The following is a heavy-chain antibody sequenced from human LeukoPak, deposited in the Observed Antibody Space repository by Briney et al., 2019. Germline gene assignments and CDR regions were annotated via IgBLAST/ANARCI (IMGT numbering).Heavy chain of an antibody. CDR3: TRVFEQQLDFDY. V-gene: IGHV3-49*04. Sequence: PGGSLRLSCTASGFTFGDYAMSWGRQAPGKGLEWVGFIRSKAYGGTTEYAASVKGRFTISRDDSKSVAYLQLNSLKTEDTAVYYCTRVFEQQLDFDYWGQGTLVTVSS. CDR2: IRSKAYGGTT. J-gene: IGHJ4*02. CDR1: GFTFGDYA. D-gene: IGHD6-13*01.